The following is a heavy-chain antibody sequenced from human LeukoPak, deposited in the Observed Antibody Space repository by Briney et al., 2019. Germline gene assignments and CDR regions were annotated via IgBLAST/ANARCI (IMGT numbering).Heavy chain of an antibody. CDR3: AREGAKRGYSGYDAMY. Sequence: GGSLRLSCAAFGFTFSSYWMSWVRQAPGKGLEWVANIKQDGSEKYYVDSVKGRFTISRDNAKNSLYLQMNSLRAEDTAVYYCAREGAKRGYSGYDAMYWGQGTLVIVSS. V-gene: IGHV3-7*01. D-gene: IGHD5-12*01. CDR1: GFTFSSYW. J-gene: IGHJ4*02. CDR2: IKQDGSEK.